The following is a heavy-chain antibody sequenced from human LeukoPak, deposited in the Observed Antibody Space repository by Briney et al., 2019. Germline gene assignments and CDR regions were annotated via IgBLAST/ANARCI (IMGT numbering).Heavy chain of an antibody. J-gene: IGHJ5*02. CDR1: GYTFTGYY. CDR3: ARVVVVAATSWFDP. Sequence: ASVKVSCKASGYTFTGYYMHWVRQAPGQGLEWMGWINPNSGGTNYAQKFQGRVTMTRDTSISTAYMELSRLRSDDTAVYYCARVVVVAATSWFDPWGQGTLVTVSS. D-gene: IGHD2-15*01. V-gene: IGHV1-2*02. CDR2: INPNSGGT.